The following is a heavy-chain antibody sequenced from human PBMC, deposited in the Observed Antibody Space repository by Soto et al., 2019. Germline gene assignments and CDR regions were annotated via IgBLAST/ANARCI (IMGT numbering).Heavy chain of an antibody. CDR3: AANYYVSGSYYSSFDY. Sequence: SQTLSLTCAISGDSVSSNSAAWNWIRPSPSRGLEWLGRTYYNPKWYTDYAESVKSRMTINVDTSKNHFSLNLKSVTPEDTALYYCAANYYVSGSYYSSFDYWGQGTLVTVSS. J-gene: IGHJ4*02. D-gene: IGHD3-10*01. V-gene: IGHV6-1*01. CDR1: GDSVSSNSAA. CDR2: TYYNPKWYT.